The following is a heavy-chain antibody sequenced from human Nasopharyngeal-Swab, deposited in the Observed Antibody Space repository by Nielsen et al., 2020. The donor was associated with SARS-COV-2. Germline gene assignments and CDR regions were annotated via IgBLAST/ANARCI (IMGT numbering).Heavy chain of an antibody. Sequence: GSLRLSCAVYGGSFSGYYWTWIRQPPGKGLEWIGEINRSGSANYNPSLEGRVTISVDTSKNQFSLKVGSVTAADTAVYYCARSYSSGWYRTIIDSWGQGTLVTVSS. V-gene: IGHV4-34*01. CDR1: GGSFSGYY. D-gene: IGHD6-19*01. CDR3: ARSYSSGWYRTIIDS. CDR2: INRSGSA. J-gene: IGHJ4*02.